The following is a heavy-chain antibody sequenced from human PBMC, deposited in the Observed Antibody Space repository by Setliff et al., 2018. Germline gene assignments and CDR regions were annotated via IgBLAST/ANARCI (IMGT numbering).Heavy chain of an antibody. D-gene: IGHD5-18*01. CDR1: GGTFSSYG. V-gene: IGHV1-69*05. J-gene: IGHJ6*03. CDR3: AREGVDTRSSTDYRYYMDV. CDR2: TIPMFGST. Sequence: SVKVSCKASGGTFSSYGISWVRQAPGQGLEWMGGTIPMFGSTKYGQKFQERVTIIKDESTSTADMEVSSLRTEDTAVYYCAREGVDTRSSTDYRYYMDVWGKGTTVTVSS.